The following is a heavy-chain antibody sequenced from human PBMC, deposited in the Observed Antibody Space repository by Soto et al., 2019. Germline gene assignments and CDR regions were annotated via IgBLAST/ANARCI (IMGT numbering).Heavy chain of an antibody. CDR2: INPNSGGT. D-gene: IGHD2-2*01. V-gene: IGHV1-2*02. CDR1: GYTFTGYY. CDR3: ARVHCSSTSCHHSHYYGMDV. J-gene: IGHJ6*02. Sequence: GASVKVSCKASGYTFTGYYMHWVRQAPGQGLEWMGWINPNSGGTNYAQKFQGRVAMTRDTSISTAYMELSRLRSDDTAVYYCARVHCSSTSCHHSHYYGMDVWGQGTTVTVSS.